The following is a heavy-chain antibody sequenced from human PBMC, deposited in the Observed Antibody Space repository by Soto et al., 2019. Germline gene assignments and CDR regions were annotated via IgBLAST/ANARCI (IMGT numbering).Heavy chain of an antibody. V-gene: IGHV3-74*01. CDR3: AKDYISGSANY. D-gene: IGHD5-12*01. CDR1: GFTFSNWW. CDR2: INGDGSST. Sequence: GGSLRLSCAASGFTFSNWWMHWVRQTPGRGLVWVSHINGDGSSTNYADSVKGRFTISRDNAKNTLFLQMNSLRVEDTGVYYCAKDYISGSANYWGQGTLVTVSS. J-gene: IGHJ4*02.